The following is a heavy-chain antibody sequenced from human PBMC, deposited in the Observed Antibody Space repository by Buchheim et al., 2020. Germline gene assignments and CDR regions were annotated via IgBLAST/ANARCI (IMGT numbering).Heavy chain of an antibody. CDR1: GFTFSDYY. D-gene: IGHD6-13*01. CDR2: ISSSGTTK. J-gene: IGHJ4*02. CDR3: ATTDIIAAAPDY. V-gene: IGHV3-11*01. Sequence: QVYLVESGGGLVRPGGSLTLSCAASGFTFSDYYMTWIRQAPGKGLEWVSFISSSGTTKYYSESVKGRFTISRDNAKNSLYLQMNSLRAEDTAVYYCATTDIIAAAPDYWGQGTL.